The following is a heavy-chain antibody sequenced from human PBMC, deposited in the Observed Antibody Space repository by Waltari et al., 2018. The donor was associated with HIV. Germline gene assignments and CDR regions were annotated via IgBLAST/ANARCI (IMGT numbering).Heavy chain of an antibody. D-gene: IGHD3-22*01. CDR1: GFTFSSYS. Sequence: EVQLVESGGGLVQPGGSLRLSCAVSGFTFSSYSMSWVRQAPGKGLEWVSYIKGRFAISRDNAKNSLYLQMNSLRAEDTAVYYCARVVYDSSGYWFAYWGQGTLVTVSS. CDR3: ARVVYDSSGYWFAY. V-gene: IGHV3-48*01. J-gene: IGHJ4*02. CDR2: I.